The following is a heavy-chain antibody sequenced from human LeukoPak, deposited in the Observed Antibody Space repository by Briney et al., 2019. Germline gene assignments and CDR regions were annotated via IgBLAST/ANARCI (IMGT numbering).Heavy chain of an antibody. D-gene: IGHD3-9*01. CDR1: GYTFSGYY. Sequence: ASVKVSCKASGYTFSGYYMHWVRQAPGQGLEWMGWINPKSGGTNEAQKFHDRVTMTRDTSIRTAYMEVSRLRSDDTAVYYCARSPDILTGEDFDYWGQGTLVTVSS. J-gene: IGHJ4*02. CDR3: ARSPDILTGEDFDY. V-gene: IGHV1-2*02. CDR2: INPKSGGT.